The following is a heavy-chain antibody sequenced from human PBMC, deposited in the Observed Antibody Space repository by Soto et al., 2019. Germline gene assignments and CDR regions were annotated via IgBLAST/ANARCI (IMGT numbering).Heavy chain of an antibody. J-gene: IGHJ5*02. D-gene: IGHD2-15*01. Sequence: SETLSLTCAVSDYSISSNTWWGWIRQPPGKGLEWIGYIYYSGSTYYNPSLKSRVTMSVDTSKNQFSLELNSVTAVDTAVYYCARSILRNWFDPWGQATLVTVSS. CDR2: IYYSGST. CDR3: ARSILRNWFDP. V-gene: IGHV4-28*01. CDR1: DYSISSNTW.